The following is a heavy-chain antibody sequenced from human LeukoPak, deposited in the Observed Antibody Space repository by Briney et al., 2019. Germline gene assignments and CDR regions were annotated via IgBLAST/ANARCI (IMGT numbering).Heavy chain of an antibody. CDR2: IYSGGST. CDR1: GFTFDDYA. D-gene: IGHD5-12*01. Sequence: GGSLRLSCAASGFTFDDYAMHWVRQAPGKGLEWVSVIYSGGSTYYADSVKGRFTIPRDNSKNTLYLQMNSLRAEDTAVYYCARDSGYDSFDYWGQGTLVTVSS. CDR3: ARDSGYDSFDY. V-gene: IGHV3-66*01. J-gene: IGHJ4*02.